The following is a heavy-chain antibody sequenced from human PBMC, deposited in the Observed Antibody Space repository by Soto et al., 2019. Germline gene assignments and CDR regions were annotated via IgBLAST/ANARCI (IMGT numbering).Heavy chain of an antibody. V-gene: IGHV4-59*08. CDR2: MYYSESP. Sequence: PSETLSLTCTVSGGSISSYYWSWIRQSPGKGLEWIGYMYYSESPNYNPSLRSRVTISVDTSKNQFSLNLNSVTAADPAVYYCARSHRRGYLFDFWRQGTLVTVSS. J-gene: IGHJ4*01. CDR1: GGSISSYY. CDR3: ARSHRRGYLFDF. D-gene: IGHD5-12*01.